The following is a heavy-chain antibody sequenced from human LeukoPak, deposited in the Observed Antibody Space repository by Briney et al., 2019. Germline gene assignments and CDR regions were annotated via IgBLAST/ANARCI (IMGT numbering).Heavy chain of an antibody. V-gene: IGHV3-73*01. CDR3: TSNYYDSSGYSMGGDY. CDR2: IRSKANSYAT. Sequence: PGGSLRLSCAASGLTFSGSAMHWVRQASGKGLEWVGRIRSKANSYATAYAASVKGRFTISRDDSKNTAYLQMNSLKTEDTAVYYCTSNYYDSSGYSMGGDYWGQGALVTVSS. D-gene: IGHD3-22*01. CDR1: GLTFSGSA. J-gene: IGHJ4*02.